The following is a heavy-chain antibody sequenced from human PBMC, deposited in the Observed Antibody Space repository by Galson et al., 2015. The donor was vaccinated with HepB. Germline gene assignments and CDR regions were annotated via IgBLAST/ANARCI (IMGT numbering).Heavy chain of an antibody. D-gene: IGHD2-21*01. CDR2: IRSKANSYAT. CDR1: GFTFSGSA. J-gene: IGHJ6*02. Sequence: SLRLSCAASGFTFSGSAMHWVRQASGKGLEWVGRIRSKANSYATAYAASVKGRFTISRDDSKNTAYLQMNSLKTEDTAVYYCTRSLRRYYGMDVWGQGTTVTVSS. V-gene: IGHV3-73*01. CDR3: TRSLRRYYGMDV.